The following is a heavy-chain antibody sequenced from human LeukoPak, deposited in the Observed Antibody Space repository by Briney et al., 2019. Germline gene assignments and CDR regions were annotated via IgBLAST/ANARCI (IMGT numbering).Heavy chain of an antibody. V-gene: IGHV4-59*08. CDR1: GGSVSGHY. Sequence: SETLSLTCSVSGGSVSGHYWSWLRQTPERGLEWLGFVFASGSTNYNPFFKSRVTISADMSRNQFYLGLQSVSAADTGVYFCARHQHYGDYDYFDFWGQGTLVTVSS. J-gene: IGHJ4*02. CDR2: VFASGST. D-gene: IGHD4-17*01. CDR3: ARHQHYGDYDYFDF.